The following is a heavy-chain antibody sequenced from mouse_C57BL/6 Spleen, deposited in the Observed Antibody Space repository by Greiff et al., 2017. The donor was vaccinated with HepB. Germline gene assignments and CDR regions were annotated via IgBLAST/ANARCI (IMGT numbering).Heavy chain of an antibody. CDR2: IWSGGST. J-gene: IGHJ4*01. V-gene: IGHV2-2*01. D-gene: IGHD2-3*01. CDR3: ARNRGDGYYGYAMDY. CDR1: GFSLTSYG. Sequence: QVQLKESGPGLVQPSQSLSITCTVSGFSLTSYGVHWVRQSPGKGLEWLGVIWSGGSTDYNAAFISRLSISKDNSKSQVFFKMNSLQADDTAIYYCARNRGDGYYGYAMDYWGQGTSVTVSS.